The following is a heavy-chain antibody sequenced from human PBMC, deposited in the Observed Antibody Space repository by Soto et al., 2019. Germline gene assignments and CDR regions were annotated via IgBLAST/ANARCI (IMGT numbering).Heavy chain of an antibody. J-gene: IGHJ6*02. CDR1: GYSFTTYW. CDR3: ARLERWYYNYYGLDV. D-gene: IGHD2-15*01. V-gene: IGHV5-10-1*01. Sequence: GESLKISCQGSGYSFTTYWISWVRQMPGKGLEWMGKIDPGDSSTNYSPSFRGHITISVDRSINTAHLQFSSLKAADTAVYYCARLERWYYNYYGLDVWGQGTMVTVSS. CDR2: IDPGDSST.